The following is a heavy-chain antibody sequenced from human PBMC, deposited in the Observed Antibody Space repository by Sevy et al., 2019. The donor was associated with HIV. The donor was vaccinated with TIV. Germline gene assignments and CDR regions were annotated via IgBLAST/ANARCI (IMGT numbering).Heavy chain of an antibody. Sequence: SETLSLTCTVSGGSISSYYWSWIRQPPGKGLEWIGYIYYSGSTNYNPSLKSRVTISVDTSKNQFSLKLSSVTAADTAVYYCARKAGGHYYYGMDVWGQGTTVTVSS. D-gene: IGHD3-16*01. V-gene: IGHV4-59*01. CDR3: ARKAGGHYYYGMDV. CDR2: IYYSGST. J-gene: IGHJ6*02. CDR1: GGSISSYY.